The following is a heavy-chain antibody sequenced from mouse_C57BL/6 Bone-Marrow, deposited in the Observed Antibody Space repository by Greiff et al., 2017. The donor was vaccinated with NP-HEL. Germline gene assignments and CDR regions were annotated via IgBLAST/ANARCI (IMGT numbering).Heavy chain of an antibody. CDR3: ARARRFAY. CDR1: GYAFSSSW. CDR2: IYPGDGDT. V-gene: IGHV1-82*01. Sequence: VQLQQSGPELVKPGASVKISCKASGYAFSSSWMNWVKQRPGKGLEWIGRIYPGDGDTNYNGKFKGKATLTADKSSSTAYMQLSSLTSEDSAVYVCARARRFAYWGQGTLVTVSA. J-gene: IGHJ3*01.